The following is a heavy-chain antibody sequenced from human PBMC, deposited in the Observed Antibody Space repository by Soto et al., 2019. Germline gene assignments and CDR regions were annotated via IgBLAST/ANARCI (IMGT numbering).Heavy chain of an antibody. CDR1: GGSFSGYY. Sequence: QVQLQQWGAGLLKPSETLSLTCAVYGGSFSGYYWSWIRQPPGKGLEWIGEINHSGSTNYNPSLKRRVTLSVDTPKIQFSLKLSSVTDAGTAVYDCARESGYYFVDYWGQGTLVTVSS. D-gene: IGHD3-22*01. CDR2: INHSGST. CDR3: ARESGYYFVDY. J-gene: IGHJ4*02. V-gene: IGHV4-34*01.